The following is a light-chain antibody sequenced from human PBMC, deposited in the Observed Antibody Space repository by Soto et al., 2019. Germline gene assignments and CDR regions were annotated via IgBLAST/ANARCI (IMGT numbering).Light chain of an antibody. CDR1: SSNIGGNS. J-gene: IGLJ1*01. CDR2: DDN. Sequence: QSVLTQPPSVSAAPGQKVTISCSGSSSNIGGNSVSWYQQLPGTAPKLLIYDDNKRPSGIPDRFSGSKSGTSATLGITGFQTGDEADYYCGSWDSSLSAYVFGTGTQLT. CDR3: GSWDSSLSAYV. V-gene: IGLV1-51*01.